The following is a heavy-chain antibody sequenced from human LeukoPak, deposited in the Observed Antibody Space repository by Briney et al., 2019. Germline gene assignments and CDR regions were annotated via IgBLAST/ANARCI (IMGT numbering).Heavy chain of an antibody. J-gene: IGHJ4*02. D-gene: IGHD6-19*01. CDR3: ASETLHAVAVDY. V-gene: IGHV4-34*01. CDR2: INHSGST. Sequence: SETLSLTCAVYGGSFSGYYWSWIRQPPGKGLEWIGEINHSGSTNYNPSLKSRVTISVDTSKNQFSLKLSSVTAADTAVYYCASETLHAVAVDYWGQGTLVTVSS. CDR1: GGSFSGYY.